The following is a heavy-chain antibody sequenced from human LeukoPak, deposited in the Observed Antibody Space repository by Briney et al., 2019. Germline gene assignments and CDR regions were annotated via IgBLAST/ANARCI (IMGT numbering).Heavy chain of an antibody. CDR2: IYYSGST. CDR1: GGSISSYY. V-gene: IGHV4-59*01. Sequence: SETLSLTCTVSGGSISSYYWSWIRQPPGKGLEWIGYIYYSGSTNYNPSLKSRVTISVDTSKNQFSLKLSSVTAADTAVYYCARVGVTDFWSGYFYGMDVWGQGTTVTVPS. J-gene: IGHJ6*02. CDR3: ARVGVTDFWSGYFYGMDV. D-gene: IGHD3-3*01.